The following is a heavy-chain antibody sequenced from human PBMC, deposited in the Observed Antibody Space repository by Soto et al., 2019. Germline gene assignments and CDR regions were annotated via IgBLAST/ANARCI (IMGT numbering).Heavy chain of an antibody. CDR3: ATGGSMITFGGVIVPTWYYGMDV. Sequence: GASVKVSCKVSGYTLTELSMHWVRQAPGKGLEWMGGFDPEDGETIYAQKFQGRVTMTEDTSTDTAYMELSSLRSEDTAVYYCATGGSMITFGGVIVPTWYYGMDVWGQGTTVTVSS. V-gene: IGHV1-24*01. CDR2: FDPEDGET. CDR1: GYTLTELS. J-gene: IGHJ6*02. D-gene: IGHD3-16*02.